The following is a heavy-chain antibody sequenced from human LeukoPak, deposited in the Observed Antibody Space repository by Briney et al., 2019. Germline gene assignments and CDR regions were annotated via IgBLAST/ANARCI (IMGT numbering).Heavy chain of an antibody. CDR2: IHYRGTT. V-gene: IGHV4-59*08. D-gene: IGHD1-26*01. Sequence: SETLSLTCTVSGGSISSYYWTWLRQSPGKGLEWFGYIHYRGTTDYNPSLKSRVTMSVDTSKNQFSLKLNSVTVADTAVYFCASGHFSGTYSSPFGYWGQGTLVTVSS. CDR3: ASGHFSGTYSSPFGY. CDR1: GGSISSYY. J-gene: IGHJ4*02.